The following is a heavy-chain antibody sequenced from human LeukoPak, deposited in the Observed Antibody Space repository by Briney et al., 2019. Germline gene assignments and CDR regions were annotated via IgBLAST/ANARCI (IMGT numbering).Heavy chain of an antibody. CDR2: IYHSGST. V-gene: IGHV4-4*02. CDR1: GGSISSSNW. D-gene: IGHD3-22*01. CDR3: ARHYYDSSGYYSLPDY. J-gene: IGHJ4*02. Sequence: SETLSLTCAVSGGSISSSNWWSWVRQPPGKGLEWIGEIYHSGSTNYNPSLKSRVTISVDKSKNQFSLKLSSVTAADTAMYYCARHYYDSSGYYSLPDYWGQGTLVTVSS.